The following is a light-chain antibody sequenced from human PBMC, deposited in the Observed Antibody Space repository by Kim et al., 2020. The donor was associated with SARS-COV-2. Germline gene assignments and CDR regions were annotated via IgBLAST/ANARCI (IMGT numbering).Light chain of an antibody. CDR1: QSVSSN. CDR3: QQYDDWPPWT. V-gene: IGKV3-15*01. Sequence: SPGETANLTGRASQSVSSNVAWYQQKPGQAPRLRIYGASTRATDIPARFSGSGSGTDFTLTISSLQSEDLAVYHCQQYDDWPPWTFGQGTKVDIK. CDR2: GAS. J-gene: IGKJ1*01.